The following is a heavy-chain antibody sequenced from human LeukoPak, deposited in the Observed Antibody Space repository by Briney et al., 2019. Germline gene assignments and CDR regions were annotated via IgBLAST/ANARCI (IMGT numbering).Heavy chain of an antibody. CDR2: IIPIFGTA. D-gene: IGHD1-26*01. Sequence: EASVKVSCKASGGTFSSYAISWVRQAPGQGLKWMGGIIPIFGTANYAQKFQGRVTITADESTSTAYMELSSLRSEDTAVYYCARESPIVGNFDYWGQGTLVTVSS. V-gene: IGHV1-69*13. CDR1: GGTFSSYA. CDR3: ARESPIVGNFDY. J-gene: IGHJ4*02.